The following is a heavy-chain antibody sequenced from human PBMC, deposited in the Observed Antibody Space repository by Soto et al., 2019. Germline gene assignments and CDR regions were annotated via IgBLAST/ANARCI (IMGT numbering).Heavy chain of an antibody. J-gene: IGHJ4*02. D-gene: IGHD4-17*01. V-gene: IGHV1-8*01. CDR1: GYTFTSYD. CDR3: ARTLYGDNVDY. Sequence: QVQLVQSGAEVKKPGASVKVSCKASGYTFTSYDINWVRQATGQGLEWMGWMNPNSGNTGYAQTFQSRAIMSRNNSISTAYMELSAVRSDDTSVYYCARTLYGDNVDYWGQGTLVTVSS. CDR2: MNPNSGNT.